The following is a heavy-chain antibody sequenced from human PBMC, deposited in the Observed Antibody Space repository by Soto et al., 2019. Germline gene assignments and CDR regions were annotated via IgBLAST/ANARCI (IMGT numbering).Heavy chain of an antibody. CDR1: GFTFSSYA. D-gene: IGHD2-2*01. V-gene: IGHV3-23*01. Sequence: ESGGGLVQPGGSLRLSCAASGFTFSSYAMSWVRQAPGKGLEWVSAISGSGGSTYYADSVKGRFTISRDNSKNTLYLQMNSLRAEDTAVYYCAKALRSGLQLLRHYYYGMDVWGQGTTVTVSS. CDR3: AKALRSGLQLLRHYYYGMDV. J-gene: IGHJ6*02. CDR2: ISGSGGST.